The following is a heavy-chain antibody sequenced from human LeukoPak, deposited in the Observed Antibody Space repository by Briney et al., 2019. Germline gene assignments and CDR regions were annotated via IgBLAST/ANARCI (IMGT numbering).Heavy chain of an antibody. CDR3: ARDGGNHHFDY. CDR2: LMSSGGGT. J-gene: IGHJ4*02. V-gene: IGHV1-46*01. D-gene: IGHD4-23*01. CDR1: GYSFINYY. Sequence: ASVKISCETSGYSFINYYIHWVRQAPGQGLEWMGRLMSSGGGTIFAQKFQGRVTLTTDTSTSTVYMELSSLRSEDTAVYFCARDGGNHHFDYWGQGTLVTVSS.